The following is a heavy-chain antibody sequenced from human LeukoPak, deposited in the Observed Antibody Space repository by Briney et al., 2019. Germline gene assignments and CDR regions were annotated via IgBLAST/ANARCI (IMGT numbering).Heavy chain of an antibody. V-gene: IGHV3-23*01. Sequence: GGSLRLSCAASGFTFRSYAMSWVRQAPGKGLEWVSVSGTYGRTQYADSVKGRFTISRDSSKNTLYLQINSLRVEDTAVYYCARGMDGYGPDAFDIWGQGTMVTVSS. CDR2: SGTYGRT. CDR1: GFTFRSYA. CDR3: ARGMDGYGPDAFDI. J-gene: IGHJ3*02. D-gene: IGHD5-24*01.